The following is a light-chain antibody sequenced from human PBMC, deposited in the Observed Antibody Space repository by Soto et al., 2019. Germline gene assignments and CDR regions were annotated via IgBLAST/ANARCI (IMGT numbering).Light chain of an antibody. CDR1: QSVSSY. V-gene: IGKV3-20*01. CDR3: HQYGSSPGT. CDR2: GAS. Sequence: IVMTQSPAALAVSPGEIGALSCRASQSVSSYLAWYQQKPGQAPRLLFFGASIRDTGIPDRFSGSGSGTDFTLTINRLEPEDFAVYYCHQYGSSPGTFGPGTKVDIK. J-gene: IGKJ1*01.